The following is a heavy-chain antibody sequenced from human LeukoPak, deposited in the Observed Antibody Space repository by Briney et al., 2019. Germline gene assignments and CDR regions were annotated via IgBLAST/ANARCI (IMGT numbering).Heavy chain of an antibody. D-gene: IGHD5-12*01. J-gene: IGHJ4*02. CDR2: INPNSGGT. Sequence: ASVKVSCKASRYTFTGYYIHWVRQAPGQGLEWMGWINPNSGGTNFAQKFQGRFTMTRDTSTTTAYMELSSLRSDDTAVYYCARARMGSAYDYFDYWGQGTLVTVSS. CDR3: ARARMGSAYDYFDY. V-gene: IGHV1-2*02. CDR1: RYTFTGYY.